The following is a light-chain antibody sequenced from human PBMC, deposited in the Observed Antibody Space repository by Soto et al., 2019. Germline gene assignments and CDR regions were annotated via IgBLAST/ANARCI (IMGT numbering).Light chain of an antibody. CDR2: GAS. CDR1: QSVNSNH. CDR3: QQYGSSLVT. V-gene: IGKV3-20*01. J-gene: IGKJ5*01. Sequence: EIVLTQSPGTLSLSPGERATLSCRASQSVNSNHLAWYQQRPGQAPRLLIYGASIRATGIPDRFSGSGSGTDFTLTSSRLEPEDFAVFYCQQYGSSLVTFGQGTRLVIK.